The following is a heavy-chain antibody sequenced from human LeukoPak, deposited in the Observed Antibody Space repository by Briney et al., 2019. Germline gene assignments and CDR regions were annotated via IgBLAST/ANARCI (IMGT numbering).Heavy chain of an antibody. CDR3: ATRYYDILTGYSGAFDI. CDR2: ISGSGGST. D-gene: IGHD3-9*01. J-gene: IGHJ3*02. Sequence: GGSLRLSCAASGFTFSSYGMSWVRQAPGKGLEWVSAISGSGGSTYYADSVKGRFTISRDNSKNTLYLQMNSLRAEDTAVDYCATRYYDILTGYSGAFDIWGQGTMVTVSS. CDR1: GFTFSSYG. V-gene: IGHV3-23*01.